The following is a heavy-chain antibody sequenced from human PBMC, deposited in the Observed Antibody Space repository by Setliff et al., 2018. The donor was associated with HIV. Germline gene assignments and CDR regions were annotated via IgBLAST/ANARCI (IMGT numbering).Heavy chain of an antibody. CDR1: SASISSSGYY. CDR2: IYYSGST. J-gene: IGHJ5*02. CDR3: ARGRTQWPNYNYFDP. V-gene: IGHV4-39*07. Sequence: SETLSLTCTVSSASISSSGYYWGWIRQPPGKGLEWIGSIYYSGSTYYNPSLKSRVTISLDTSKNQFSLKLSSVTAADTAVYYCARGRTQWPNYNYFDPWGLGTLVTVSS. D-gene: IGHD6-19*01.